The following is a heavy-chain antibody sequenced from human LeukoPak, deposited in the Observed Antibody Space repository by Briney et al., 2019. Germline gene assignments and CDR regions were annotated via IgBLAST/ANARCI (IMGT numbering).Heavy chain of an antibody. Sequence: GRSLRLSCAASGFTFINYGMHWVRQAPGKGLEWVAVISYDGTNKYYADSVKGRFTISRDNSKNTLYLQMNSLKTDDTAVCYCANYGDYQYFDYWGQGTPVTVSS. CDR2: ISYDGTNK. D-gene: IGHD4-17*01. CDR1: GFTFINYG. CDR3: ANYGDYQYFDY. J-gene: IGHJ4*02. V-gene: IGHV3-30*18.